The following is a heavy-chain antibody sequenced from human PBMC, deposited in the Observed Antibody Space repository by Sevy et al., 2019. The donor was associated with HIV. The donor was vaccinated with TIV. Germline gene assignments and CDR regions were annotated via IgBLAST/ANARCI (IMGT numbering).Heavy chain of an antibody. Sequence: GGSLRLSCVASGFTFSNVWMSWVRQAPGKGLEWVGHFKSKTDGGTTDYAAPVRGRFTISRDDSKNTLYLQMNSLKTEDTAVYYCTTGGSPFQHWGQGTLVTVSS. D-gene: IGHD3-16*01. CDR1: GFTFSNVW. CDR3: TTGGSPFQH. CDR2: FKSKTDGGTT. J-gene: IGHJ1*01. V-gene: IGHV3-15*01.